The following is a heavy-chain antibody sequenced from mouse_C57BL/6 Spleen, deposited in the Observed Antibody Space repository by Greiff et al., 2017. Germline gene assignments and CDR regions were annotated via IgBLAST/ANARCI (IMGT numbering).Heavy chain of an antibody. CDR3: AREEGGYYYFDV. CDR1: GYTFTSYW. J-gene: IGHJ1*03. CDR2: IYPGSGST. V-gene: IGHV1-55*01. Sequence: QVQLQQPGAELVKPGASVKMSCKASGYTFTSYWITWVKQRPGQGLEWIGDIYPGSGSTNYNEKFKSKATLTVDTSSSTADMQLRSLTSEDSAVYYCAREEGGYYYFDVWGTGTTVTVSS. D-gene: IGHD2-3*01.